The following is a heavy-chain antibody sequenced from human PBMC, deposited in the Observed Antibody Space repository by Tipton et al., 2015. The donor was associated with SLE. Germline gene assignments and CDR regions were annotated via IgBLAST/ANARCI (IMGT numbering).Heavy chain of an antibody. CDR3: ARQEPNQLELKGYYYYMDA. V-gene: IGHV1-18*01. CDR2: ISAYNGNT. J-gene: IGHJ6*03. Sequence: QLVQSGAEVTEPGASVKVSCKASGYTFTSYGISWVRQAPGQGLEWMGWISAYNGNTNYAQKLQGRVTMTTDTSTSTAYMELRSLRSDDTAVYYCARQEPNQLELKGYYYYMDAWGKGTTVTVSS. D-gene: IGHD1-7*01. CDR1: GYTFTSYG.